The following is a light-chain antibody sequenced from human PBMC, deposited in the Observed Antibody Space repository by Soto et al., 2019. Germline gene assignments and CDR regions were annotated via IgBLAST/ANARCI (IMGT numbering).Light chain of an antibody. CDR3: QHYDTYPYT. J-gene: IGKJ2*01. CDR2: DAS. V-gene: IGKV1-5*01. CDR1: HSISSW. Sequence: DIQMTQSPSTLSASVGDRVNITCRASHSISSWLAWYQQKPGKAPELLIYDASNLESGVPSRFSGSGSGTEFTLTVSSLQPYDFATYYGQHYDTYPYTFGQGTKLEIK.